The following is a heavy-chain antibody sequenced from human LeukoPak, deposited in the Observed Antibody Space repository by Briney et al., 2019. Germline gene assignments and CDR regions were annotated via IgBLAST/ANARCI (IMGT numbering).Heavy chain of an antibody. D-gene: IGHD3-10*01. CDR2: MNPNSDNT. Sequence: ASVKVSCKASGYTFTSYDINWVRQATGQGLEWMGWMNPNSDNTGYAQKFQGRVTMTRNTSISTAYMELSSLRSEDTAVYYCARAGITMVRGVIEGDAFDIWGQGTMVTVSS. V-gene: IGHV1-8*01. J-gene: IGHJ3*02. CDR1: GYTFTSYD. CDR3: ARAGITMVRGVIEGDAFDI.